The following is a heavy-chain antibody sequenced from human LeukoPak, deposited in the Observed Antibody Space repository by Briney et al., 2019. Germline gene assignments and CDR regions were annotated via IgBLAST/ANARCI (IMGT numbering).Heavy chain of an antibody. CDR1: GYTFSGYY. V-gene: IGHV1-2*02. CDR2: INPNSGGT. D-gene: IGHD6-6*01. CDR3: ARQSIAARQYYY. J-gene: IGHJ4*02. Sequence: ASVKVSCKASGYTFSGYYMHWVRQAPGQGLEWMGWINPNSGGTNYAQKFQGRVTMTRDTSISTAYMELSRLRSDDTAVYYCARQSIAARQYYYWGQGTLVTVSS.